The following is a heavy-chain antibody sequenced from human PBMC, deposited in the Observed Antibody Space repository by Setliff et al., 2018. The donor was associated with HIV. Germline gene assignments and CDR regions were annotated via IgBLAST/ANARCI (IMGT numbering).Heavy chain of an antibody. D-gene: IGHD3-9*01. CDR1: GFTFSNYS. Sequence: GSLRLSCAASGFTFSNYSMNWVRQTPGKGLEWVSSISASATYIYYADSVKGRFTISRDNAENSLYLQMNSLRAEDTAVYYCARDNGRYFDRGWFDPWGQG. CDR2: ISASATYI. J-gene: IGHJ5*02. V-gene: IGHV3-21*01. CDR3: ARDNGRYFDRGWFDP.